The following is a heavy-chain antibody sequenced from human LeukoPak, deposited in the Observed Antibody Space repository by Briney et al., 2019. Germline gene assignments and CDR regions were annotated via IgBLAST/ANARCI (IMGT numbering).Heavy chain of an antibody. J-gene: IGHJ5*02. CDR1: GYSFTSYW. CDR2: IYPGDSDT. V-gene: IGHV5-51*01. Sequence: RGESLKISCKGSGYSFTSYWIGWVRHVPGKGLEWMGIIYPGDSDTRYSPSFQGQVTISADKSISTAYLQWSSLKASDTAMYYCARHRYYYDSSGLYNWFDPWGQGTLVTVSS. D-gene: IGHD3-22*01. CDR3: ARHRYYYDSSGLYNWFDP.